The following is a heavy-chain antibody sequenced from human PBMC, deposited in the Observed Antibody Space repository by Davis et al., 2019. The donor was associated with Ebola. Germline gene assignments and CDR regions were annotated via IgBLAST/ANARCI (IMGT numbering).Heavy chain of an antibody. CDR1: GYTFTGYY. V-gene: IGHV1-2*02. CDR3: AREHCSGGSCYSDY. CDR2: INPNSGGT. J-gene: IGHJ4*02. Sequence: ASVKVSCKASGYTFTGYYMHWVRQAPGQGLEWMGWINPNSGGTNYAQKFQGRVTMTRDTSISTAYMELSRLRSDDTAVYYCAREHCSGGSCYSDYWGQGTLVTVSS. D-gene: IGHD2-15*01.